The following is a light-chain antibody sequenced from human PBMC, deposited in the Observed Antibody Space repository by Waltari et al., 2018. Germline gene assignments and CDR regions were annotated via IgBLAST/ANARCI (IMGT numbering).Light chain of an antibody. V-gene: IGKV1-16*01. Sequence: DIQLPQSPTSLSASTGGRVTFTSRASQGISYYVAWFQLKPGRAPKPLIFGSTTLLSGVPSRFRGSGSGTYFTLTISDLQPDDFATYSCHQYNSYPPTFGGGTNV. J-gene: IGKJ4*01. CDR2: GST. CDR1: QGISYY. CDR3: HQYNSYPPT.